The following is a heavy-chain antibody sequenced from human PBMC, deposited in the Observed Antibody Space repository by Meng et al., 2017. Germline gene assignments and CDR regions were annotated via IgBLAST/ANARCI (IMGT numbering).Heavy chain of an antibody. J-gene: IGHJ4*02. D-gene: IGHD2-21*02. Sequence: GESLKISCAASGFTFSSYWMSWVRQAPGKGLEWVANIKQDGSEKYYVDSVKGRFTISRDNAKNSLYLQMNSLRAEDTAVYYCARDREAYCGGDCYSDFDYWGQGNQV. V-gene: IGHV3-7*01. CDR3: ARDREAYCGGDCYSDFDY. CDR2: IKQDGSEK. CDR1: GFTFSSYW.